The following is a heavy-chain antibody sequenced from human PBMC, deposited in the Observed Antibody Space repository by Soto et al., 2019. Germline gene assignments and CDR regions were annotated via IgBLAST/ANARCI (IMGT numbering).Heavy chain of an antibody. CDR3: ASGDPRFYYYYYMDV. CDR1: GFTFDDYA. V-gene: IGHV3-9*01. CDR2: ISWNSGSI. J-gene: IGHJ6*03. D-gene: IGHD3-3*01. Sequence: EVQLVESEGGLVQPGRSLRLSCAASGFTFDDYAMHWVRQAPGKGLEWVSGISWNSGSIGYADSVKGRFTISRDNAKNSLYLQMNSLRAEDTALYYCASGDPRFYYYYYMDVWGKGTTVTVSS.